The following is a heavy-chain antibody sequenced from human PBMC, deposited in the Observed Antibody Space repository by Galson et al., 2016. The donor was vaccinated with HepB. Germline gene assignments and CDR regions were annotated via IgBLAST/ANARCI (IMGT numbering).Heavy chain of an antibody. V-gene: IGHV3-20*04. D-gene: IGHD4-17*01. J-gene: IGHJ4*02. CDR2: INWSGGST. Sequence: SLRLSCAASRFTFDDYGLSWVRQAPGKGLEWVSGINWSGGSTGYADSVKGRFTISRDNAKNSLYLQMNSLRADDTALYYCARGMSHDYGVSADYWGQGTLVTVSS. CDR1: RFTFDDYG. CDR3: ARGMSHDYGVSADY.